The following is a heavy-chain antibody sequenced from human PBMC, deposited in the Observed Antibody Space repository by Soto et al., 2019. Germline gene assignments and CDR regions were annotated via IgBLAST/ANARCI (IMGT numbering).Heavy chain of an antibody. CDR2: ISSSGSTI. CDR3: ARDASYYDNYGMDV. V-gene: IGHV3-48*03. J-gene: IGHJ6*02. CDR1: GFTFSSYE. Sequence: PGGSLRLSCAASGFTFSSYEMNWVRQAPGKGLEWVSYISSSGSTIYYADSVKGRFTISRDNAKNSLYLQMNSLRAEDTAVYYCARDASYYDNYGMDVWGQGTTVTVSS.